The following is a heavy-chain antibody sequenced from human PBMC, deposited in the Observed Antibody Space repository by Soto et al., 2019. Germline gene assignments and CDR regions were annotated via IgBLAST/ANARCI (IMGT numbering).Heavy chain of an antibody. D-gene: IGHD2-2*01. Sequence: QVQLVQSGAEVKKPGSSVKVSCKASGGTFSSYAISWVRQAPGQGLAWMGGIIPIFGTANYAQKFQGRVTITADESTSTAYMELSSLRSEDTAVYYCARVPCSSTSCYHNWFDPWGQGTLVTVSS. V-gene: IGHV1-69*01. J-gene: IGHJ5*02. CDR3: ARVPCSSTSCYHNWFDP. CDR2: IIPIFGTA. CDR1: GGTFSSYA.